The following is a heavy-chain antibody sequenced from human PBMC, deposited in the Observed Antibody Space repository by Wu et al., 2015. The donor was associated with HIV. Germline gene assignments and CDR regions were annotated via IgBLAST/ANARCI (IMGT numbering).Heavy chain of an antibody. V-gene: IGHV1-69*12. J-gene: IGHJ5*02. D-gene: IGHD6-19*01. CDR1: GGPFSSHA. CDR3: ARRVSGQWQAENWFDP. CDR2: VLPIFGRP. Sequence: QVQLVQSGAEVKKPGSSVRVSCKASGGPFSSHAISWVRQAPGQGLEWMGGVLPIFGRPDYAENFQGRVTITADDSTSTAYMELNNLRSEDTGMYYCARRVSGQWQAENWFDPLGPGNPGHRLL.